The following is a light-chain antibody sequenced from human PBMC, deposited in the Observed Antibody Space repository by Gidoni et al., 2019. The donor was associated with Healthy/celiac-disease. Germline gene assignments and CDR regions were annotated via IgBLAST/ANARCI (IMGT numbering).Light chain of an antibody. CDR3: QQSYSMPRT. CDR2: AAS. Sequence: DIQMTQSPSSLSASVGDRVTITCRASQSISNYLNWYQQKPGKAPKLLIYAASRLQSGVPSRFSGSGSGTDFTLTISSLQPVDFATYYCQQSYSMPRTFGQGTQVEIK. CDR1: QSISNY. J-gene: IGKJ1*01. V-gene: IGKV1-39*01.